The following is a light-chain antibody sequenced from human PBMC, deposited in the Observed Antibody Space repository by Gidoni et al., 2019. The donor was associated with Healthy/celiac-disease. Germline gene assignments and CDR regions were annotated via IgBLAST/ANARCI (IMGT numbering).Light chain of an antibody. Sequence: EIVMTQSPATLSVSPGERATLSCRASQSVSSTLAWYQQKPGQAPRLLIYGASTRATGIPARFSGSGSVTEFTLTISSLQSEDFAVYYCQQYNNWPPFTFGPGTKVDVK. V-gene: IGKV3-15*01. J-gene: IGKJ3*01. CDR1: QSVSST. CDR2: GAS. CDR3: QQYNNWPPFT.